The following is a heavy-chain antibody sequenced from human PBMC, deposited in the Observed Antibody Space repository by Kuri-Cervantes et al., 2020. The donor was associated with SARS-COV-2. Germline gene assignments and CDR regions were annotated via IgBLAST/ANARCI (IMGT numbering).Heavy chain of an antibody. J-gene: IGHJ4*02. V-gene: IGHV1-18*01. CDR2: ISAYNGNT. CDR3: ERGLLAAAGTVPFDY. CDR1: GYTFTSYA. D-gene: IGHD6-13*01. Sequence: ASVKVSCKASGYTFTSYAMHWVRQAPGQRLEWMGWISAYNGNTNYAQKLQGRVTMTTDTSTSAAYMELRSLRSDDTAVYYCERGLLAAAGTVPFDYWGQGTLVTVSS.